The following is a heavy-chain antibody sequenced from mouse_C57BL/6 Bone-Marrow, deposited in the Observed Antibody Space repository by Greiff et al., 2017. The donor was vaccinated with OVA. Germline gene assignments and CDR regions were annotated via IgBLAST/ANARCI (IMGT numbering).Heavy chain of an antibody. D-gene: IGHD1-1*01. Sequence: LVESGAELVKPGASVKLSCKASGYTFTSYWMHWVKQRPGQGLEWIGMIHPNSGSTNYNEKFKSKATLTVDKSSSTAYMQLSSLTSEDSAVYYCALITTVVAGDAMDYWGQGTSVTVSS. CDR2: IHPNSGST. CDR1: GYTFTSYW. CDR3: ALITTVVAGDAMDY. J-gene: IGHJ4*01. V-gene: IGHV1-64*01.